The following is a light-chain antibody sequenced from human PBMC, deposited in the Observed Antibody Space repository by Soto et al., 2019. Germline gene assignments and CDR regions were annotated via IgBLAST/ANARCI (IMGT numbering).Light chain of an antibody. Sequence: VLTQPRSVCGTPGQSCTSSCTGTSSDVGGYNFVSWYQHHPGKAPKVLIYDVSKRPSGVPDRFSGSKSGNTASLTISGLQAEDEADYHCCSYAGTYTYVVFGGGTKVTVL. CDR2: DVS. CDR1: SSDVGGYNF. J-gene: IGLJ2*01. V-gene: IGLV2-11*01. CDR3: CSYAGTYTYVV.